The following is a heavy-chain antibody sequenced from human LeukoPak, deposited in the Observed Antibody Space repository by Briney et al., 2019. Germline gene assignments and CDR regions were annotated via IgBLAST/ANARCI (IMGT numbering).Heavy chain of an antibody. V-gene: IGHV4-31*03. J-gene: IGHJ5*02. CDR1: GGSISSGGYY. D-gene: IGHD3-3*01. CDR2: IYYSGST. CDR3: ARGRRFLEWTGNWFDP. Sequence: SETLSLTCTVSGGSISSGGYYWSWIRQHPGKGLEWIGYIYYSGSTYYNPSLKSRVTISVDTSKNQFSLKLSSVTAADTAVYYCARGRRFLEWTGNWFDPWGQGTLVTVSS.